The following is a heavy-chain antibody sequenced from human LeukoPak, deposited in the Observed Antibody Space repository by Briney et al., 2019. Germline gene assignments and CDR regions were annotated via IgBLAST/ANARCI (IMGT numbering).Heavy chain of an antibody. CDR1: GFTFSSSA. D-gene: IGHD3-10*01. CDR2: TGVSGS. CDR3: ARCYTYGTTWFGGLDV. V-gene: IGHV3-23*01. Sequence: GGSLRLSCAASGFTFSSSAMTWVRQVLGKGLEWVSTTGVSGSYYANSVKGRFTISRDNSKNTLYLQMNSLRAEDTAVYYCARCYTYGTTWFGGLDVWGQGTTVTVSS. J-gene: IGHJ6*02.